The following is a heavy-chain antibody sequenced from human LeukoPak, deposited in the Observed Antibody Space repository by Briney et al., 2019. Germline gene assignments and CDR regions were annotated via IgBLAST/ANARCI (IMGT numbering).Heavy chain of an antibody. V-gene: IGHV1-46*01. D-gene: IGHD5-18*01. CDR3: ARGLRGYSYGYYYYYYGMDV. CDR2: INPSGGST. J-gene: IGHJ6*02. CDR1: GYTFTSYY. Sequence: ASVKVSCKASGYTFTSYYMHWVRQAPGQGLEWMGIINPSGGSTSYAQKFQGRVTMTRNTSISTAYMELSSLRSEDTAVYYCARGLRGYSYGYYYYYYGMDVWGQGTTVTVSS.